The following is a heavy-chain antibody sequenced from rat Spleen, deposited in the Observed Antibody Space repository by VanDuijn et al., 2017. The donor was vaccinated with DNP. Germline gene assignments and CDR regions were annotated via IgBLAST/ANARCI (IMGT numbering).Heavy chain of an antibody. CDR1: GLTFSDYS. CDR2: ISTSGGST. Sequence: EVQLVESGGGLVQPGRSLKLSCAASGLTFSDYSMAWVRQAPKKGLEWVATISTSGGSTYYRDSVKGRFTVSRDNAKSTLYLQMDSLRSEDTATYYCARRGGITFDYWGQGVMVTVSS. V-gene: IGHV5-7*01. D-gene: IGHD1-4*01. CDR3: ARRGGITFDY. J-gene: IGHJ2*01.